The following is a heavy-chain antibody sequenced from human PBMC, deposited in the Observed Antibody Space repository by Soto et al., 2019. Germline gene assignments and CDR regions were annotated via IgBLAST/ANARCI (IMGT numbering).Heavy chain of an antibody. CDR2: ISTYNGNT. Sequence: ASVKVSCKASGYTFTNYGISWVRQAPGQGLEWMGWISTYNGNTNYAQKLQGRVTMTTDTSTSTAYMELRSLRSDDTAVYYCARPDYGDYVFDYWGQGTLVTVSS. D-gene: IGHD4-17*01. CDR1: GYTFTNYG. V-gene: IGHV1-18*04. J-gene: IGHJ4*02. CDR3: ARPDYGDYVFDY.